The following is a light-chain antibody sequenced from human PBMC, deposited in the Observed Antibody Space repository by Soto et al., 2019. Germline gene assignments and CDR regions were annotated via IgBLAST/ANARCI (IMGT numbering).Light chain of an antibody. J-gene: IGLJ1*01. CDR2: EIT. V-gene: IGLV2-14*01. CDR3: TSYTSSNTLYV. Sequence: QSVLTQPASVSGSPGQSITISCTGTSSDVGGYNYVSWYQHHPGKAPKLIIFEITNRPSGVSNRFSGSTSGNAASLTISGLQAEDEADYYCTSYTSSNTLYVFGTGTKVTVL. CDR1: SSDVGGYNY.